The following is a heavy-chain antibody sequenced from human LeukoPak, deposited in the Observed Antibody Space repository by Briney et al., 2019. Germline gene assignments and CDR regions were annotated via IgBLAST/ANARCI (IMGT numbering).Heavy chain of an antibody. CDR2: IYYSGST. V-gene: IGHV4-39*01. CDR3: ARHRFYGGNLNWLDP. D-gene: IGHD4-23*01. J-gene: IGHJ5*02. Sequence: SETLSLTCTVSGGSISSSSYYWAWIRQPPGKGLEWIGNIYYSGSTYYNPSLKSRVTISVDTSKNQFSLKLSSVTAADTAVYYCARHRFYGGNLNWLDPWGQGTLVTVSS. CDR1: GGSISSSSYY.